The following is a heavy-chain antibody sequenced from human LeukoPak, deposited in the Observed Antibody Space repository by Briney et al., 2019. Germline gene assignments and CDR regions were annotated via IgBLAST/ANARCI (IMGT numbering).Heavy chain of an antibody. CDR1: GFTFSSYR. CDR2: ISSSSSYI. V-gene: IGHV3-21*01. Sequence: GGPLRLSCAASGFTFSSYRMNWVRQAPGKGLEWVSSISSSSSYIYYADSVKGRFTISRDNAKNSLYLQMNSLRAEDTAVYYCARALPSPLYSGSYADAFDIWGQGTMVTVSS. D-gene: IGHD1-26*01. CDR3: ARALPSPLYSGSYADAFDI. J-gene: IGHJ3*02.